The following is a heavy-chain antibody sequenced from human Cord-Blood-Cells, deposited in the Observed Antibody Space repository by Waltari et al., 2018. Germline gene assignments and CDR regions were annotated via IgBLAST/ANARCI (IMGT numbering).Heavy chain of an antibody. Sequence: QVQLVQSGAEVKKPGSSVKVSCKASGGTFSSYAISWVRQAPGQGLEWRGGIIPIFGTANYAQKFQGRVTITADESTSTAYMELSSLRSEDTAVYYCARGLGYCSGGSCWNNWFDPWGQGTLVTVSS. V-gene: IGHV1-69*01. CDR2: IIPIFGTA. CDR1: GGTFSSYA. J-gene: IGHJ5*02. D-gene: IGHD2-15*01. CDR3: ARGLGYCSGGSCWNNWFDP.